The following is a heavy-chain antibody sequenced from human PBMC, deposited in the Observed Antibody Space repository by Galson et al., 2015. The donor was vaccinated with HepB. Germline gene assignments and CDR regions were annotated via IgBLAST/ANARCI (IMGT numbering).Heavy chain of an antibody. D-gene: IGHD6-13*01. J-gene: IGHJ3*02. CDR1: GYTFTSYD. CDR2: MNPNSGNT. CDR3: ARSQEIAAAGQWAFDI. Sequence: SVKVSCKASGYTFTSYDINWVRQATGQGLEWMGWMNPNSGNTGYAQKFQGRVTMTRNTSISTAYMELSSLRSEDTAVYYCARSQEIAAAGQWAFDIWGQGTMVTVSS. V-gene: IGHV1-8*01.